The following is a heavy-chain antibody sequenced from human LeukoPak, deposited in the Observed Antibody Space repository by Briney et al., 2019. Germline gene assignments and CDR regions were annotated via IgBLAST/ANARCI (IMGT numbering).Heavy chain of an antibody. Sequence: PGGSLRLSCAASGFTVSSNYMSWVRQAPGKGLGWVSVIYSGGSTYYADSVKGRFTISRDNSKNTLYLQMNSLRAEDTAVYYCARGRTLRFLEWFVFDYWGQGTLVTVSS. CDR3: ARGRTLRFLEWFVFDY. D-gene: IGHD3-3*01. V-gene: IGHV3-66*02. J-gene: IGHJ4*02. CDR1: GFTVSSNY. CDR2: IYSGGST.